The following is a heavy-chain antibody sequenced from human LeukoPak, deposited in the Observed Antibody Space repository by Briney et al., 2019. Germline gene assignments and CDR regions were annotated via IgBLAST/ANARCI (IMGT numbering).Heavy chain of an antibody. CDR2: ISSSSSYI. Sequence: GGSLRLSCAASGFTFSSYSMNWVRQAPGKGLEWVSSISSSSSYIYYADSVKGRFTISRDNSKNTLYLQMNSLRAEDTAVYYCARAGSPPSRYFDWLYYFDYWGQGTLVTVSS. V-gene: IGHV3-21*01. D-gene: IGHD3-9*01. CDR3: ARAGSPPSRYFDWLYYFDY. J-gene: IGHJ4*02. CDR1: GFTFSSYS.